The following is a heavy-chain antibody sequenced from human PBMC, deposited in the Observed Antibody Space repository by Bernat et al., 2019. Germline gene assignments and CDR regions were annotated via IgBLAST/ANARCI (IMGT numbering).Heavy chain of an antibody. V-gene: IGHV2-5*02. Sequence: QITLKESGPTLVKPTQTLTLTCTFSGFSLSTSRGGVGWVRQPPGKALEWLALIYWDDDKRYSPSLRSRLTITKDTSKNQVVLTMTNMDPVDTATYYCAHMGRFGEVIVKGDYWGQGILVTVSS. D-gene: IGHD3-16*02. CDR3: AHMGRFGEVIVKGDY. CDR1: GFSLSTSRGG. CDR2: IYWDDDK. J-gene: IGHJ4*02.